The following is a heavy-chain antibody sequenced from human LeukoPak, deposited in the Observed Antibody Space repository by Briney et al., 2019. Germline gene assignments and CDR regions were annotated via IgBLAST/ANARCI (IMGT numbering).Heavy chain of an antibody. Sequence: GASVKVSCRASGYTFTSYGISWVRQAPGQGLEWMGWISAYNGNTNYEQKLQGRVTMTTDTSTSTAYMELRSLRSDDTAVYYCARVAGPRAGPYYYDSSGYYPLNYWGQGTLVTVSS. CDR2: ISAYNGNT. V-gene: IGHV1-18*01. J-gene: IGHJ4*02. D-gene: IGHD3-22*01. CDR1: GYTFTSYG. CDR3: ARVAGPRAGPYYYDSSGYYPLNY.